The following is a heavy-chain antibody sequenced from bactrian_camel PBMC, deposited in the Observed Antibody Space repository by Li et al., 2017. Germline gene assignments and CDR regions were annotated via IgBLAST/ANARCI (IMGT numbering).Heavy chain of an antibody. J-gene: IGHJ6*01. CDR2: INRADGST. CDR3: ATLAPVLVGGRLPA. Sequence: VQLVESGGGLVQPGGSLRLSCASSGFTTSDYYMSWVRLAPGKGLEWVSSINRADGSTYYSDSVKGRFTISRDNAKNTLYLQMNSLKTEDTAVYYCATLAPVLVGGRLPAWGQGTQVTVS. CDR1: GFTTSDYY. D-gene: IGHD2*01. V-gene: IGHV3S40*01.